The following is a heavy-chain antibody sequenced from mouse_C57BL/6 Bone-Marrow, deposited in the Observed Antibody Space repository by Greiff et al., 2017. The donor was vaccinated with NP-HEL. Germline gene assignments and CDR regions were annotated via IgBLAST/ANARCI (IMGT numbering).Heavy chain of an antibody. CDR3: TTGTTVVVGDY. Sequence: EVQLQQSGAELVRPGASVKLSCPASGFNITDDYMHWVKQRPEQGLEWIGWIDPENGDTEYASKFQGKATITADTSSNTAYLQLSSLTSEDTAVYYYTTGTTVVVGDYWGQGTTLTVSS. V-gene: IGHV14-4*01. D-gene: IGHD1-1*01. J-gene: IGHJ2*01. CDR2: IDPENGDT. CDR1: GFNITDDY.